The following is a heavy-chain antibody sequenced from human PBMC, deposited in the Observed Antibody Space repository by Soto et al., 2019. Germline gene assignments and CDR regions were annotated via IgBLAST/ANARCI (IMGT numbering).Heavy chain of an antibody. CDR1: GFTFSSYA. J-gene: IGHJ6*02. CDR3: VKELVVVPAAKITTYGMDV. CDR2: ISSNGGST. V-gene: IGHV3-64D*06. Sequence: GGSLRLSCSASGFTFSSYAMHWVRQAPGKGLEYVSAISSNGGSTYYADSVKGRFTISRDNSKNTLYLQMSSLRAEDTAVYYCVKELVVVPAAKITTYGMDVWGQGTTVTVSS. D-gene: IGHD2-2*01.